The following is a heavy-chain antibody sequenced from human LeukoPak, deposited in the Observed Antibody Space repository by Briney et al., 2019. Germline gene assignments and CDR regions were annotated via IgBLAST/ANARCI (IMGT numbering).Heavy chain of an antibody. V-gene: IGHV4-34*01. Sequence: SETLSLTCTVSGGSISSNYWSWIRQPPGKGLEWIGEINHSGSTNYNPSLKSRVTISVDTSKNQFSLKLSSVTAADTAVCYCAKSNGYGLVDIWGQGTMVTVSS. D-gene: IGHD3-10*01. CDR2: INHSGST. CDR1: GGSISSNY. J-gene: IGHJ3*02. CDR3: AKSNGYGLVDI.